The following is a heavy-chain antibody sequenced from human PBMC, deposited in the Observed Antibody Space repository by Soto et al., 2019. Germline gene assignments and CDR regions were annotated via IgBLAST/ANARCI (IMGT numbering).Heavy chain of an antibody. Sequence: EALTISCNASGYRFTNYCIGWVRQMPGKGLEWMGVIYPGDSDTRYSPSFQGQVTISADKSISTAYLQWSSLKASDTAIYYCASNDIGSTIFGTHDPNEFWSHGTGGTV. CDR2: IYPGDSDT. CDR1: GYRFTNYC. D-gene: IGHD3-3*01. V-gene: IGHV5-51*01. J-gene: IGHJ3*01. CDR3: ASNDIGSTIFGTHDPNEF.